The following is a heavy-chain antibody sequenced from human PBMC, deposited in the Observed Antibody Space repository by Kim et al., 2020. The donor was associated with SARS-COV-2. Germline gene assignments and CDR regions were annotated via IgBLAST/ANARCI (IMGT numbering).Heavy chain of an antibody. V-gene: IGHV4-31*02. Sequence: PSLKSRLTISVDTSKKQFSLKLSSVTAANTAVYYCAGTAEYSSSWYVDYWGQGTLVTVSS. CDR3: AGTAEYSSSWYVDY. J-gene: IGHJ4*02. D-gene: IGHD6-13*01.